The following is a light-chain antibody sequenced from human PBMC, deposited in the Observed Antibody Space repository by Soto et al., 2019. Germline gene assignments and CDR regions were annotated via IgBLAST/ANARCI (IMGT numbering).Light chain of an antibody. CDR1: SSDVGGYNY. Sequence: QSALAQPPSASGSPGQSVTISCTGTSSDVGGYNYVSWYQQHPGKAPKLMIYDVSNRPSGVSNRFSGSKSDNTASLTISGLQAEDEADYYCSSYTSSSSYVFGTGTKVTVL. J-gene: IGLJ1*01. V-gene: IGLV2-14*01. CDR2: DVS. CDR3: SSYTSSSSYV.